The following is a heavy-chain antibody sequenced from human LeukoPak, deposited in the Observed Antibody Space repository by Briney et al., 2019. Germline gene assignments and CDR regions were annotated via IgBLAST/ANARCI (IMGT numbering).Heavy chain of an antibody. CDR3: ARGGNGHSYPRGYYDYMDV. J-gene: IGHJ6*03. V-gene: IGHV4-34*01. CDR1: AGSLSGYY. CDR2: INHSGST. Sequence: SETLSLTCAVYAGSLSGYYWSWIRQPPGKGLEWIGEINHSGSTNYNPSLKSRVTISVDTSKNQFSLKLSSVTAADTAVFYCARGGNGHSYPRGYYDYMDVWGKGATVTVSS. D-gene: IGHD5-18*01.